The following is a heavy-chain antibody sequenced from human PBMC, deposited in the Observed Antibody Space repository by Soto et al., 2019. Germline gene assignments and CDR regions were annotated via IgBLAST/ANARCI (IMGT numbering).Heavy chain of an antibody. D-gene: IGHD6-6*01. CDR2: ISGSGGST. CDR1: GFTFSSYA. CDR3: AKEPLRGSSSGNFDY. J-gene: IGHJ4*02. V-gene: IGHV3-23*01. Sequence: GGSLRLSCAASGFTFSSYAMSWVRQAPGKGLEWVSAISGSGGSTYYPDSVKGRFTISRDNSKNTLYLQMNSLRAEDTAVYYCAKEPLRGSSSGNFDYWGQGTLVTVSS.